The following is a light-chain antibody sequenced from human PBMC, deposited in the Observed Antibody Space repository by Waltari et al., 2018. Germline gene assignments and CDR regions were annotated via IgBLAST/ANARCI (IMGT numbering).Light chain of an antibody. V-gene: IGKV3-11*02. J-gene: IGKJ1*01. CDR2: DAS. Sequence: IVLTQSPATLSLPPGERAILSCRASQSVSTYLAWYQQKPGQAPSLLIYDASKRATGIPARFSGSGSGRDFTLTISSLEPEDFAVYYCQQRSYWPKTFGQGTKVEVK. CDR1: QSVSTY. CDR3: QQRSYWPKT.